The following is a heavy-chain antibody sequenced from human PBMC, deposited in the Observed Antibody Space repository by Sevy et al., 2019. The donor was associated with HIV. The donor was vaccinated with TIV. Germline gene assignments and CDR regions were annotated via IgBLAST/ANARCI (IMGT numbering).Heavy chain of an antibody. CDR1: EITFSRYS. CDR3: ARGESNSGYGPIDY. Sequence: GGSLRLSCTASEITFSRYSMNWVRQAPGKGLEWVSYISSSSRTTHYADSVKGRFTISRDNAKNSLYLQMNSLRDEDTAVYYCARGESNSGYGPIDYWGQGTLVTVSS. D-gene: IGHD3-22*01. J-gene: IGHJ4*02. V-gene: IGHV3-48*02. CDR2: ISSSSRTT.